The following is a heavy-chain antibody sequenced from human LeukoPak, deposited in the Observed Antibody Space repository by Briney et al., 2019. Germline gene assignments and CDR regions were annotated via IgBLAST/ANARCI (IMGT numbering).Heavy chain of an antibody. CDR2: IYSGGSR. CDR1: GFTVSSNY. Sequence: GGSLRLSCAASGFTVSSNYMSWVRQAPGKGLEWVSVIYSGGSRNYADSVKGRFTISRDNSKSTLSLQMNSLRAEDTAIYYCATYRQVLLPFESWGQGTLVTVSS. CDR3: ATYRQVLLPFES. J-gene: IGHJ4*02. V-gene: IGHV3-53*01. D-gene: IGHD2-8*02.